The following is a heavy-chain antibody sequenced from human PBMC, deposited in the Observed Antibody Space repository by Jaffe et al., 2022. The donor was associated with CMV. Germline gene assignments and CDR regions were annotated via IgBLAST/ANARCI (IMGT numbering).Heavy chain of an antibody. D-gene: IGHD1-26*01. V-gene: IGHV3-48*03. CDR3: AKDLWGGATPFDS. Sequence: EVQLVESGGGLVQPGGSLRLTCEVSGFTFSSYEMGWVRQAPGEGLEWISYIGHNGITTYYADSVKGRFTVSRDNSKNSMYLQMNRLRAEDTAIYYCAKDLWGGATPFDSWGQGTLVTVSS. J-gene: IGHJ4*02. CDR2: IGHNGITT. CDR1: GFTFSSYE.